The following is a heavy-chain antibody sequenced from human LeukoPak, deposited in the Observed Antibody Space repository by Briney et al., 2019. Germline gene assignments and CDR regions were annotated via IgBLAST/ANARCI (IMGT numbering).Heavy chain of an antibody. Sequence: LSLSCAASGFTFSSYAMHWVRQAPGKGLEWVAVISYDGSNKYYADSVKGRFTISRDNSKNTLYLQMNSLRAEDTAVYYCARGLALFGDGRGVGYYFDYWGQGTLVTVSS. D-gene: IGHD3-3*01. J-gene: IGHJ4*02. CDR3: ARGLALFGDGRGVGYYFDY. CDR1: GFTFSSYA. CDR2: ISYDGSNK. V-gene: IGHV3-30*04.